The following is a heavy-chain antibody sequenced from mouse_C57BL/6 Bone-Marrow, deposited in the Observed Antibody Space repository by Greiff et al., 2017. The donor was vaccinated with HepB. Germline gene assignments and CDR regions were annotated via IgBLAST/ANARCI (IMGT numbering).Heavy chain of an antibody. V-gene: IGHV5-4*01. Sequence: EVQLVESGGGLVKPGGSLKLSCAASGFTFSSYAMSWVRQTPEKRLEWVATISDGGSYTYYPDNVKGRFTISRDNAKNNLYLQMSHLKSEDTAMYYCARAPITTVVAFDVWGTGTTVTVSS. D-gene: IGHD1-1*01. CDR3: ARAPITTVVAFDV. J-gene: IGHJ1*03. CDR1: GFTFSSYA. CDR2: ISDGGSYT.